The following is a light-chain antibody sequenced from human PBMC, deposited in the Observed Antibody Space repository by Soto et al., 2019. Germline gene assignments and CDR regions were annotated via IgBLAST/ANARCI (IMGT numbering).Light chain of an antibody. Sequence: DIVMTQSPDSLAVSLGERATINCKSSQSVLYSSNNKNSVAWYQQKPGQPPQLLIYWASTRESGVPDRFSGSESGTDFTLTISSLEPEDFAVYYCQQRSNWPPGTFGQGTRLEIK. CDR1: QSVLYSSNNKNS. J-gene: IGKJ5*01. CDR3: QQRSNWPPGT. V-gene: IGKV4-1*01. CDR2: WAS.